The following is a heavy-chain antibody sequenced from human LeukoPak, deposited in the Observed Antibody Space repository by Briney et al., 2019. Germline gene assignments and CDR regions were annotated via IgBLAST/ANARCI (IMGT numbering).Heavy chain of an antibody. CDR1: GFTFDDYA. Sequence: GGSLRLSCAASGFTFDDYAMHWVRQAPGKGLEWVSGISWNSGSIGHADSVKGRFTISRDNAKNSLYLQMNSLRAEDTALYYCAKDVRRFGVLSAFDIWGQGTMVTVSS. V-gene: IGHV3-9*01. D-gene: IGHD3-10*01. CDR2: ISWNSGSI. J-gene: IGHJ3*02. CDR3: AKDVRRFGVLSAFDI.